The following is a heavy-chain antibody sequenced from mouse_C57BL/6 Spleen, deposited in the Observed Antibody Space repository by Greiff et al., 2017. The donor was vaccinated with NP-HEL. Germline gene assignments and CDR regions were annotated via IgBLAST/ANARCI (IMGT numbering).Heavy chain of an antibody. D-gene: IGHD2-5*01. CDR2: ISYDGSN. J-gene: IGHJ3*01. CDR3: ARGHYSKEFAY. CDR1: GYSITSGYY. Sequence: EVKVEESGPGLVKPSQSLSLTCSVTGYSITSGYYWNWIRQFPGNKLEWMGYISYDGSNNYNPSLKNRISITRETSKNQFFLKLNSVTTEYTATYYCARGHYSKEFAYWGQGTLVTVSA. V-gene: IGHV3-6*01.